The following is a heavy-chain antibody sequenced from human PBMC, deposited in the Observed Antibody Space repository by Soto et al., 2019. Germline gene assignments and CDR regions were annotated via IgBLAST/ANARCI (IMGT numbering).Heavy chain of an antibody. D-gene: IGHD2-15*01. Sequence: EVQLVESGGGLVQPGGSLRLSCAASGFTVSSKYMSWVRQAPGQGLEWVSLIQSGGPTYYADSVKGRFTISRDTSENTVHLQMDSLRAEDTAVYYCARDDVLCDGGRCYGVPLDVLGKGTTVTVSS. CDR3: ARDDVLCDGGRCYGVPLDV. CDR2: IQSGGPT. CDR1: GFTVSSKY. J-gene: IGHJ6*04. V-gene: IGHV3-66*01.